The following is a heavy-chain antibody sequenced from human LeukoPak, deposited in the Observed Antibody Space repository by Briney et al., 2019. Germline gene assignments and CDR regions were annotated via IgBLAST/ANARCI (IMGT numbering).Heavy chain of an antibody. CDR2: IYYSGST. J-gene: IGHJ4*02. Sequence: PSETLSLTCTVSGGSISSYYWSWIRQPPGKGLEWIGYIYYSGSTNYNPSLKSRVTISVDTSKNQFSLKLSSVTAVDTALYYCARNAGGYYSPNFDYWGQGTLVTVSS. D-gene: IGHD3-22*01. V-gene: IGHV4-59*12. CDR1: GGSISSYY. CDR3: ARNAGGYYSPNFDY.